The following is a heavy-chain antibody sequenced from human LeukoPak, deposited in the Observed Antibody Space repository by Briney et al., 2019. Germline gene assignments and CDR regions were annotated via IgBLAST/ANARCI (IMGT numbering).Heavy chain of an antibody. V-gene: IGHV4-38-2*01. CDR2: IYHSGST. CDR3: ARGISGWYEFDY. D-gene: IGHD6-19*01. CDR1: GYSISSSYY. J-gene: IGHJ4*02. Sequence: PSETLSLTCAVSGYSISSSYYWGWIRQPPGKGLEWIGSIYHSGSTYYNPSLKSRVTISVDTSKNRFSLKLSSVTAADTAVYYCARGISGWYEFDYWGQGTLVTVSS.